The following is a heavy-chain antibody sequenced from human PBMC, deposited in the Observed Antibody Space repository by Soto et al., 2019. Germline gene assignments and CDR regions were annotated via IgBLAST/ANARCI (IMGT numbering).Heavy chain of an antibody. D-gene: IGHD3-10*01. V-gene: IGHV4-61*01. CDR1: GGSVSSGSYY. J-gene: IGHJ4*02. CDR2: IYYSGST. CDR3: ARGRVTMVRGVREPRSRGFDY. Sequence: SETLSLTCTVSGGSVSSGSYYWSWIRQPPGKGLEWIGYIYYSGSTNYNPSLKSRVTISVDTSKNQFSLKLSSVTAADTAVYYCARGRVTMVRGVREPRSRGFDYWGQGTLVTVSS.